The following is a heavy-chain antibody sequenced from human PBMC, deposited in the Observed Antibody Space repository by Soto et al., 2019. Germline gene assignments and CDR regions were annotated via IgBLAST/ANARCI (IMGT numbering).Heavy chain of an antibody. CDR3: AREVGAPSGWLDP. CDR1: GFTFTNYA. V-gene: IGHV3-23*01. Sequence: EVQLSESGGDLRQPGGSLRLSWAASGFTFTNYAMRWVGKTPGKGREWVSGISASGGLKYYADSVRGRFTVSRDNSKNILYLQMDNLRDEDTALYYCAREVGAPSGWLDPWGQGTQVTVSS. J-gene: IGHJ5*02. CDR2: ISASGGLK. D-gene: IGHD1-26*01.